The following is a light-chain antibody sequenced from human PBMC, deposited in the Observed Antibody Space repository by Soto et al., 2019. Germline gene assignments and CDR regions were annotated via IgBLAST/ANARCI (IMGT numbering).Light chain of an antibody. CDR1: QSLSNN. CDR2: DAS. Sequence: EIVMTQSPATLSVSPGERATLSCRASQSLSNNVAWYQQKPGQAPRFLIYDASTRATGVPARFSGSGSGTEFTLTISSLQSEDFAVYYCQQYYNWPRTFSQGTKVEIK. J-gene: IGKJ1*01. V-gene: IGKV3-15*01. CDR3: QQYYNWPRT.